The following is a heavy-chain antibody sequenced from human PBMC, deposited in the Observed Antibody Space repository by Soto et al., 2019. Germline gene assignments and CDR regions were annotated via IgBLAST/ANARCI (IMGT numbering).Heavy chain of an antibody. CDR1: GFTFSSYA. J-gene: IGHJ4*02. V-gene: IGHV3-23*01. D-gene: IGHD3-3*01. CDR3: AKSFGVVISFDY. CDR2: ISDSGGST. Sequence: PGGSLRLSCAASGFTFSSYAMSWVRQAPGKGLEWVSAISDSGGSTYYADSVKGRFTISRDNSKNTLYLQMNSLRAEDTAVYYCAKSFGVVISFDYWGQGTLVTVSS.